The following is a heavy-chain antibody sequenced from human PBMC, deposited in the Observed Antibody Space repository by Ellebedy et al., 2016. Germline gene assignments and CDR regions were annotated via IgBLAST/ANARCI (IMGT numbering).Heavy chain of an antibody. J-gene: IGHJ4*02. V-gene: IGHV3-23*01. D-gene: IGHD6-19*01. CDR1: GFTFSSYA. CDR3: AKGPEQWLIKSGGFED. Sequence: GGSLRLSCAASGFTFSSYAMAWVRQAPGKGLKWVSSISKIDGKAFYAESMKGRFTISRDNPKNTLYLQMNSLRVEDTAVNYCAKGPEQWLIKSGGFEDWGQGTLVTVSS. CDR2: ISKIDGKA.